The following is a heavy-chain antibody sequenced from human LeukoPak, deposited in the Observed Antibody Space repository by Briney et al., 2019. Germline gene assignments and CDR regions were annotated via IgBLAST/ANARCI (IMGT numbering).Heavy chain of an antibody. V-gene: IGHV4-59*08. CDR2: IYYSGST. CDR3: AGQSSGYYYYYYGMDV. CDR1: GGSISSYY. Sequence: PSETLSLTCTVSGGSISSYYWSWIRQPPGKGLEWIGYIYYSGSTNYNPSLKSRGTISVDTSKNQFSLKLSSVTAADTAVYYCAGQSSGYYYYYYGMDVWGQGTTVTVSS. J-gene: IGHJ6*02. D-gene: IGHD3-22*01.